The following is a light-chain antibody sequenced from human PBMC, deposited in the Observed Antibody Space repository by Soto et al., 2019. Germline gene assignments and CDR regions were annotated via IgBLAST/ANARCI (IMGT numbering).Light chain of an antibody. V-gene: IGKV3-15*01. Sequence: EIVMTQSPATLSASPGETATLSCRASQGVRNNLAWYQHTPGQAPRLLIYGASTRATGIPARFSGSGSGTAFTLTITSLQSEDFAVYYCQQYDNWPWTFGQGTKVDIK. CDR1: QGVRNN. CDR2: GAS. J-gene: IGKJ1*01. CDR3: QQYDNWPWT.